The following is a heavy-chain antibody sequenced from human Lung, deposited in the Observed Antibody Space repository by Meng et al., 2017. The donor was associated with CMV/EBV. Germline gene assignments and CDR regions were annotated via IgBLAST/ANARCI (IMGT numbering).Heavy chain of an antibody. CDR3: ARGGPPPATTRVVISPYFFNYYAVDV. CDR2: ISAYNGYT. V-gene: IGHV1-18*04. J-gene: IGHJ6*02. D-gene: IGHD4-23*01. Sequence: ASVXVSXXPSGYTFTTHPISWVRQAPGQGLEWMGWISAYNGYTDYTQKFQGRVTMTTDSSTTTAYIELRRLRSDDTAVYYCARGGPPPATTRVVISPYFFNYYAVDVWGQGTTVTVSS. CDR1: GYTFTTHP.